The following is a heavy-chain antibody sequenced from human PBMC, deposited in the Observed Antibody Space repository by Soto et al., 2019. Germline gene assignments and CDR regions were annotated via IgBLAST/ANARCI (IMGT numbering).Heavy chain of an antibody. CDR1: GGSIGSYS. CDR3: ARDGGYDRSGQYRNWFDT. Sequence: SETLSLTCTVSGGSIGSYSCSWIRQPAGKGLEWIGRIHSSGSTNYNPTLKSRVSMSVDTSKNQFSLKLSSVTAADTAVYYCARDGGYDRSGQYRNWFDTWGQGTQVTVSS. CDR2: IHSSGST. D-gene: IGHD3-22*01. J-gene: IGHJ5*02. V-gene: IGHV4-4*07.